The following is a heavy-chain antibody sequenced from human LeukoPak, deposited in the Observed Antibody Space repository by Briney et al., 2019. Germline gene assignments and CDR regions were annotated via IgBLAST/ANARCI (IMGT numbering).Heavy chain of an antibody. D-gene: IGHD5-12*01. CDR2: IYISGST. CDR1: GDSISRYY. J-gene: IGHJ4*02. Sequence: SETLSLTCTVSGDSISRYYWSWIRQPAGKGLEWIGRIYISGSTNYNPSLKSRVTMSVDTSKNQFSLKLSSVTAADTAVYYCARSPYGGYECDCWGQGTLVTVSS. CDR3: ARSPYGGYECDC. V-gene: IGHV4-4*07.